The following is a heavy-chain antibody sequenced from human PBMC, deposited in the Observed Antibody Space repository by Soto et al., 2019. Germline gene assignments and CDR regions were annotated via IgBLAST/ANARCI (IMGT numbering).Heavy chain of an antibody. D-gene: IGHD6-19*01. CDR2: INPDGSET. Sequence: GGSLRLSCATSGFTFGTSWMNWVRQAPGKGLEWVANINPDGSETYSVDSVKGRFTISRDDAKNSLYLHINSLKVDDTAMYYCARAHSTGWHYFDYWGPGTLVTVSS. V-gene: IGHV3-7*01. CDR3: ARAHSTGWHYFDY. CDR1: GFTFGTSW. J-gene: IGHJ4*02.